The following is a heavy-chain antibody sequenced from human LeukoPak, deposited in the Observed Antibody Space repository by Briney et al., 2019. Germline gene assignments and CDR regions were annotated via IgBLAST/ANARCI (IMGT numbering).Heavy chain of an antibody. Sequence: GGSLRLSCVASGFTFNTYGMHWVRQAPGKGLEWVAFIRYDGINKYYADSLKGRISISRDNSKNTLYLQMNSLIPEDTAVYYCARDMGAVAGPKTYSDYWGQGTLVTVSS. J-gene: IGHJ4*02. CDR1: GFTFNTYG. V-gene: IGHV3-30*02. CDR3: ARDMGAVAGPKTYSDY. CDR2: IRYDGINK. D-gene: IGHD6-19*01.